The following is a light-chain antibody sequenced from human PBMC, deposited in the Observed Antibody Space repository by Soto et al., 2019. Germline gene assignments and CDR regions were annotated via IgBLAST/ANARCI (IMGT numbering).Light chain of an antibody. CDR2: GAS. J-gene: IGKJ5*01. CDR3: QQYNNWPLT. Sequence: ELVMTQSPATLSVSPGERATLSCRASQSVSSNLAWYQQKPGQAPRLLIYGASSRATGIPVRFSGSGSGTEFTLTISSLQSEDFAVYYCQQYNNWPLTCGQGTRL. CDR1: QSVSSN. V-gene: IGKV3-15*01.